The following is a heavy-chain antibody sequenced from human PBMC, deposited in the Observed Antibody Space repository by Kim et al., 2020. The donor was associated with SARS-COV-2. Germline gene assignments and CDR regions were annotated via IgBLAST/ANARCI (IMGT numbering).Heavy chain of an antibody. V-gene: IGHV4-39*07. J-gene: IGHJ3*02. CDR2: IYYSGST. D-gene: IGHD6-19*01. CDR3: ATRMYSSGWSDSAFDI. Sequence: SETLSLTCTVSGGSISSSSYYWGWIRQPPGKGLEWIGSIYYSGSTYYNPSLKSRVTISVDTSKNQFSLKLSSVTAADTAVYYCATRMYSSGWSDSAFDIWGQGTMVTVSS. CDR1: GGSISSSSYY.